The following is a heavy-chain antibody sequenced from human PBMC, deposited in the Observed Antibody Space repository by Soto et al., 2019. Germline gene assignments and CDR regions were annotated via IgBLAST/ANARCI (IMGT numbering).Heavy chain of an antibody. Sequence: ASVKVSCKASGYTFTGYYMHWVRQAPGQGLEWMGWINPNSGGTNYAQKFQGWVTITADKSTSTAYMELSSLRSKDTAVYYCARDSDILTGYDVGYFDYWGQGTLVTVSS. J-gene: IGHJ4*02. CDR2: INPNSGGT. V-gene: IGHV1-2*04. CDR1: GYTFTGYY. D-gene: IGHD3-9*01. CDR3: ARDSDILTGYDVGYFDY.